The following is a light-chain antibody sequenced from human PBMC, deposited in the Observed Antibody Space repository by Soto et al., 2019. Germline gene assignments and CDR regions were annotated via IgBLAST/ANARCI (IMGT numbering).Light chain of an antibody. J-gene: IGKJ1*01. V-gene: IGKV3-20*01. CDR3: QQYVTAPWT. CDR1: QSVSNNY. Sequence: EIVWTQSPGTISLSPGDRATVSGRASQSVSNNYLAWYQQNPGQPPRLLIYAASNRATGIPDRFGGSGSGADFTLTVSRLETEDFAVYYCQQYVTAPWTFGQGTNVEI. CDR2: AAS.